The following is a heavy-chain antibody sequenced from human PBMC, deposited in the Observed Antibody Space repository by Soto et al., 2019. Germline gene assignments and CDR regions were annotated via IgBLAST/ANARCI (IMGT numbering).Heavy chain of an antibody. V-gene: IGHV3-64D*06. CDR1: GFIFSEST. J-gene: IGHJ4*02. CDR2: VSTSGRST. Sequence: PGGSLRLSCSASGFIFSESTIYWVRQVPGKGLEAISAVSTSGRSTYYADSVKDRFTISRDNSNNTLFLQMGSLRPEDTAIYYCVKQAHGLDGVAFDYWGQGTQVTVSS. CDR3: VKQAHGLDGVAFDY. D-gene: IGHD2-15*01.